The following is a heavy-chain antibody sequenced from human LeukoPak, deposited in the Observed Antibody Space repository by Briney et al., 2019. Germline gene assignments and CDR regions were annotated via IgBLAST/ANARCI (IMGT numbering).Heavy chain of an antibody. V-gene: IGHV1-2*02. J-gene: IGHJ4*02. CDR1: GYTFTGYY. D-gene: IGHD2-2*02. CDR3: ARGLYRNGAIPVY. Sequence: ASVKVSCKASGYTFTGYYMHWVRQAPGQGLEWMGWINPNSGGTNYAQKFQGRVTITRNTSISTAYMELSSLRSEDTAVYYCARGLYRNGAIPVYWGQGTLVTVSS. CDR2: INPNSGGT.